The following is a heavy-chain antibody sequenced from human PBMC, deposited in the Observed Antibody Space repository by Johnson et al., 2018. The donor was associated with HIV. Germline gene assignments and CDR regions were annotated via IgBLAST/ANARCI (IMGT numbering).Heavy chain of an antibody. Sequence: EVQLVESGGGLVQPGGSLRLSCAASGFTFSDHHMDWVRQAPGKGLEWVGRSRNKANSYTTEYAASVKGRFTISRDDSKNSLYLQMNSLKTEDTAVYYCAREPEGWAFDIWGQGTMVTVSS. CDR1: GFTFSDHH. V-gene: IGHV3-72*01. J-gene: IGHJ3*02. CDR2: SRNKANSYTT. CDR3: AREPEGWAFDI. D-gene: IGHD1-26*01.